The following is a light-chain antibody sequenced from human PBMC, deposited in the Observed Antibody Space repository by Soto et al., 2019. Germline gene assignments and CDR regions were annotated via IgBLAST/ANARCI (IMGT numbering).Light chain of an antibody. J-gene: IGLJ1*01. CDR1: GSDFGGYNY. CDR3: SSYTSSSRV. Sequence: QSVLTQPASVSGSPGQSITISCTGTGSDFGGYNYVSWYQQHPGKAPKLMIYDVTNRPSGVSNRFSGSKSGNTASLTISGLQAEDEADYYCSSYTSSSRVFGTGTKVT. CDR2: DVT. V-gene: IGLV2-14*03.